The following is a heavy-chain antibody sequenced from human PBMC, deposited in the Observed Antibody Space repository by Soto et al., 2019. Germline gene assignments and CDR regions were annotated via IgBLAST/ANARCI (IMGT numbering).Heavy chain of an antibody. D-gene: IGHD3-22*01. CDR2: ISSSGSTI. CDR1: GFTFSDYY. J-gene: IGHJ3*02. CDR3: SGYYSYAFDI. Sequence: PGGSLRLSCAASGFTFSDYYMSWIRQAPGKGLEWVSYISSSGSTIYYADTVKGRITNSRDNAKNSLYLQMNSLRAEDTAVYYCSGYYSYAFDIWGQGTMVTVSS. V-gene: IGHV3-11*01.